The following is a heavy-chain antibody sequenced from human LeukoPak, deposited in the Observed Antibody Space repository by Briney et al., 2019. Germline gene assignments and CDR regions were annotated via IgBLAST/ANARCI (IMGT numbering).Heavy chain of an antibody. D-gene: IGHD2-2*01. J-gene: IGHJ6*02. Sequence: ASVKVSCKASGYTFTSYDINWVRQATGQGLEWMGWMNPNSGNTGYAQKFQGRVTMTRNTSISTAYMELSSLRSEDTAVYYCARDAIRSRFYGMDVWGQGTTVTVSS. CDR2: MNPNSGNT. CDR1: GYTFTSYD. V-gene: IGHV1-8*01. CDR3: ARDAIRSRFYGMDV.